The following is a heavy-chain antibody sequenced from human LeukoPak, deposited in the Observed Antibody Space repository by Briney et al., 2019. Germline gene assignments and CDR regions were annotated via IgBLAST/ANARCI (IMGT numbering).Heavy chain of an antibody. D-gene: IGHD2-15*01. CDR3: AKSSGGTTVLPSA. CDR2: ISYNGIP. J-gene: IGHJ5*02. V-gene: IGHV4-39*01. CDR1: GGSISGGRYY. Sequence: NPSETLSLTCTVSGGSISGGRYYLAWIRQPQGKGLEWIASISYNGIPYYSPSLKSRVTISVDTSKNQFSLELTSVTATDTALYFCAKSSGGTTVLPSAWGQGTLVPVSS.